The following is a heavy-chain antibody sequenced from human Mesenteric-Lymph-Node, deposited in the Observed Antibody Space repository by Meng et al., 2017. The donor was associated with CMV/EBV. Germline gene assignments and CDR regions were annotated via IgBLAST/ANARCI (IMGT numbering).Heavy chain of an antibody. Sequence: SETLSLTCTVSGGSISSYYWSWIRQPPGKGLEWIGYIYYSGSTNYNPSLKSRVTISVDTSKNQFSLKLSSVTAADTAVYYCARDQVGRLPDYWGQGTLVTVSS. V-gene: IGHV4-59*01. CDR3: ARDQVGRLPDY. J-gene: IGHJ4*02. CDR1: GGSISSYY. CDR2: IYYSGST. D-gene: IGHD5-12*01.